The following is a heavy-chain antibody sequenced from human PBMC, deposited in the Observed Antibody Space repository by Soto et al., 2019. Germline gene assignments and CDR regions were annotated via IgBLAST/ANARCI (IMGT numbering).Heavy chain of an antibody. CDR1: GCTFTSYD. D-gene: IGHD3-3*01. CDR3: ARTYDDFWSGYSHTGYGMDV. J-gene: IGHJ6*02. CDR2: MNPNSGNT. Sequence: GASVKVSWKASGCTFTSYDITWVRQATRQGLECMGWMNPNSGNTGYAQKFQGRGTMTRTTXXSXXXMELXXLRXEGTAVYYCARTYDDFWSGYSHTGYGMDVWG. V-gene: IGHV1-8*01.